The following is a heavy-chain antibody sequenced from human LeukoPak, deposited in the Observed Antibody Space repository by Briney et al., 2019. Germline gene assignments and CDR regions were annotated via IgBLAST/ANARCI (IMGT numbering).Heavy chain of an antibody. CDR2: MSYDGNNK. D-gene: IGHD3-10*01. Sequence: GTSLRLSCAASGFTFSTYAIHWVRQAPGKGLEWVAVMSYDGNNKYYADSVKGRFTISRDNSKNTLYLQVNSLRPDDTAVYYCTRDLTDHYSIDYWGQGTLVTVSS. V-gene: IGHV3-30-3*01. J-gene: IGHJ4*02. CDR3: TRDLTDHYSIDY. CDR1: GFTFSTYA.